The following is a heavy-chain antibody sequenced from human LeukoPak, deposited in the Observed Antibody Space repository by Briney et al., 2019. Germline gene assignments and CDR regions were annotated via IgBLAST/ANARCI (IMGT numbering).Heavy chain of an antibody. CDR3: ARFHSGPSGWYVLWYFDL. CDR2: IYSSENT. J-gene: IGHJ2*01. Sequence: SETLSLTCTVSGGSVSSYYWSWIRQPPGKGLEWIGYIYSSENTKYNSSLESRVTMSVDTSKNQFFLKLSSVTAADTAVYYCARFHSGPSGWYVLWYFDLWGRGTLVTVSS. D-gene: IGHD6-19*01. V-gene: IGHV4-4*09. CDR1: GGSVSSYY.